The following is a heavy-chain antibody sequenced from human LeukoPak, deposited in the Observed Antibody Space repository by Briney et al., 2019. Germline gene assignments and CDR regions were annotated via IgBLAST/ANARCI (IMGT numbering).Heavy chain of an antibody. CDR3: AKEVGIYGDWYFDL. Sequence: GGSLRLSCVASGFNFGTYAMGWVRQAPGKGLEWVSGINWNSGSIGYADSVKGRFTISRDNAKNSLYLQMNSLRGEDTALYYCAKEVGIYGDWYFDLWGRGTLVTVSS. J-gene: IGHJ2*01. V-gene: IGHV3-9*01. CDR2: INWNSGSI. CDR1: GFNFGTYA. D-gene: IGHD2-21*01.